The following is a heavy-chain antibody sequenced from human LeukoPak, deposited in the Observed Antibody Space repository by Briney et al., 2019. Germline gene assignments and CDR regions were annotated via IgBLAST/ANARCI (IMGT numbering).Heavy chain of an antibody. CDR1: GYRFISNY. CDR3: AREGSYCVGGDCYSFDF. Sequence: ASVTVSCKASGYRFISNYIQWIRQAPGLGPEWIGWMHPGNGNTRYAEKFQGRVTMTRDTSINTAYMDLGSLRSDDTAVYYCAREGSYCVGGDCYSFDFWGQGTLITVSS. J-gene: IGHJ4*02. CDR2: MHPGNGNT. D-gene: IGHD2-15*01. V-gene: IGHV1-2*02.